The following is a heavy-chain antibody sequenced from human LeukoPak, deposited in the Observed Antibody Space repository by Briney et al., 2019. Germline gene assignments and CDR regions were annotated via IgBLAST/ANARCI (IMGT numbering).Heavy chain of an antibody. D-gene: IGHD3-10*01. CDR1: GFTFSSYS. V-gene: IGHV3-21*01. J-gene: IGHJ6*02. Sequence: GGSLRLSCAASGFTFSSYSMNWVRQAPGKGLEWVSSISSSSSYIYYADSVKGRFTISRDNAKNSLYLQMNSLRAEDTAVYYCARVLLWFGELLSGMDVWGQGTTVTVSS. CDR2: ISSSSSYI. CDR3: ARVLLWFGELLSGMDV.